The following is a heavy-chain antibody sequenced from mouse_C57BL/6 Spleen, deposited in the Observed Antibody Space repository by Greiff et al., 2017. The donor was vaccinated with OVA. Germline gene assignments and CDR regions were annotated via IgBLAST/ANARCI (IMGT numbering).Heavy chain of an antibody. J-gene: IGHJ1*03. V-gene: IGHV1-80*01. Sequence: QVQLQQSGAELVKPGASVKISCKASGYAFSSYWMNWVKQRPGQGLEWIGQIYPGDGDTNYNGKFKGKATLTVDKSSSTAYMQLSSLTSEDSAVDFCARTIYNDYDGYFEVWGTGTTVTVSS. CDR3: ARTIYNDYDGYFEV. D-gene: IGHD2-4*01. CDR1: GYAFSSYW. CDR2: IYPGDGDT.